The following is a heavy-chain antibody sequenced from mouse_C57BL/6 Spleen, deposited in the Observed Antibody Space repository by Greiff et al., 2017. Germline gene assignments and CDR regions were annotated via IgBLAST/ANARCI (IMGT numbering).Heavy chain of an antibody. CDR1: GFTFSDYG. V-gene: IGHV5-17*01. D-gene: IGHD2-4*01. Sequence: EVQVVESGGGLVKPGGSLKLSCAASGFTFSDYGMHWVRQAPEKGLEWVAYISSGSSTIYYADTVKGRFTISRDNAKNTRFLQMTSLRSEDTAMYYCARGYYDSYFDYWGQGTTLTVSS. J-gene: IGHJ2*01. CDR3: ARGYYDSYFDY. CDR2: ISSGSSTI.